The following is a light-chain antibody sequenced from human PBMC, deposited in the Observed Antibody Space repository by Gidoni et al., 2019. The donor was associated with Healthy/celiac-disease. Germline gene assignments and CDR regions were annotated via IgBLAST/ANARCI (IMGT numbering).Light chain of an antibody. J-gene: IGKJ1*01. CDR2: AAS. Sequence: DIQMTQSPSSLSASVGDRVTITCRASQSISSYLNWYQQKPGKAPKLLIYAASSLQSGVPSRFSGSGSGTDFTLTIGSLQPEDFATYYCQQSYSTPWTFXXXTKVEIK. CDR1: QSISSY. V-gene: IGKV1-39*01. CDR3: QQSYSTPWT.